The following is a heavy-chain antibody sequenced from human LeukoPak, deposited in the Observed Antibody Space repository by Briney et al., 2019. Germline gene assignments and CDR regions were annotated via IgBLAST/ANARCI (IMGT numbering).Heavy chain of an antibody. V-gene: IGHV3-23*01. CDR3: ARRGYDLMTAYSWYNWFDP. CDR1: GFTFSSYA. CDR2: ISGSGTTT. J-gene: IGHJ5*02. Sequence: PGGSLRLSCAASGFTFSSYAMSWLRQAPGKGLEWVSVISGSGTTTHYADSVKGRFTISRDDSKNTLYLQMNSLRVEDTAVYYCARRGYDLMTAYSWYNWFDPWGQGTLVTVSS. D-gene: IGHD3-9*01.